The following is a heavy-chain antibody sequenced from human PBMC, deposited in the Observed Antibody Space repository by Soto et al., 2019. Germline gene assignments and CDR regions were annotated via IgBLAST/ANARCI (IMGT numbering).Heavy chain of an antibody. Sequence: PGGSLRLSCAASGFTFSDYYMSWIRQAPGKGLEWVSYISSSSSYTNYADSVKGRFTISRDNAKNSLYLQMNSLRAEDTAVYYCARAIAAAGPNSFDPWGPGTLVTVSS. D-gene: IGHD6-13*01. CDR3: ARAIAAAGPNSFDP. J-gene: IGHJ5*02. CDR1: GFTFSDYY. V-gene: IGHV3-11*06. CDR2: ISSSSSYT.